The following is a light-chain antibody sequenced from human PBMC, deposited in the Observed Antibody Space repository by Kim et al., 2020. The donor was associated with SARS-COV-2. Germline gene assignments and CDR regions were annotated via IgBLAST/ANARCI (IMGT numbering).Light chain of an antibody. V-gene: IGKV1-8*01. J-gene: IGKJ4*01. CDR1: QDISRY. CDR3: QQYYLYPLT. Sequence: ASTGDRVTISCRASQDISRYLAWYQQKPGTAPKFLMYATSTLQSGVPSRFSGSGSGTDFTLTINGPQSEDFATYYCQQYYLYPLTFGGGTKVDIK. CDR2: ATS.